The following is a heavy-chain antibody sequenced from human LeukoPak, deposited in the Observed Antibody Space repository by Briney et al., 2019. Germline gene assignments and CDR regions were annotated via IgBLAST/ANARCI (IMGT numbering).Heavy chain of an antibody. CDR3: ARRGDTPMVGDY. CDR2: ISSRSSAI. V-gene: IGHV3-48*01. D-gene: IGHD5-18*01. J-gene: IGHJ4*02. Sequence: PGGSLRVSCAASGFTFSNYAMNWVRQAPGKGLEWVSYISSRSSAIYYADSVKGRFTISRDIAKNSLYLQMNSLRVEDTAVYYCARRGDTPMVGDYWGQGTLVAVFS. CDR1: GFTFSNYA.